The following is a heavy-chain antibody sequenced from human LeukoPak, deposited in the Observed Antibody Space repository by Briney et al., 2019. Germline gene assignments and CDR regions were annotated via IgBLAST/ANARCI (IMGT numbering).Heavy chain of an antibody. CDR3: ARGSTLHDCTNGVCYTYYFDY. V-gene: IGHV4-34*01. Sequence: PSETLSLTCAVYGGSFSGYYWSWIRQPPGKGLEWIGEINHSGSTNYNPSLKSRVTISVDTSKNQFSLKLSSVTAADTAVYYCARGSTLHDCTNGVCYTYYFDYWGQGTPVTVSS. CDR1: GGSFSGYY. CDR2: INHSGST. D-gene: IGHD2-8*01. J-gene: IGHJ4*02.